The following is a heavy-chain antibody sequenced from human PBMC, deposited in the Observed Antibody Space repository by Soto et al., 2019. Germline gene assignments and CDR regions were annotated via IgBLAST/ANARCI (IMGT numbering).Heavy chain of an antibody. CDR3: ARDKITGLFDY. CDR2: IYYSGSA. D-gene: IGHD2-8*02. CDR1: GGSISSSDYY. J-gene: IGHJ4*02. Sequence: SETLSLTCTVSGGSISSSDYYWGWIRQPPGKGLEWIGNIYYSGSASYNPSLKSRVTISVDTSKNQFSLKLTSVTAADTAVYYCARDKITGLFDYWGQGTLVTVSS. V-gene: IGHV4-39*02.